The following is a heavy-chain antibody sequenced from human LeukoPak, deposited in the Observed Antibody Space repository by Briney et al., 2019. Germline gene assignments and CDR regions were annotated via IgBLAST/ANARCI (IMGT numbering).Heavy chain of an antibody. CDR1: AFTFSSYW. CDR3: AREAAAGTGLVVGYFDY. J-gene: IGHJ4*02. V-gene: IGHV3-74*01. D-gene: IGHD6-13*01. CDR2: INSGGSST. Sequence: GGSLRLSCTASAFTFSSYWMHWVRQAPGKGLVWVSHINSGGSSTSYADSVKGRFTISRDNAKNTLYLQMNSLRAEDTAVYYCAREAAAGTGLVVGYFDYWGQGTLVTVSS.